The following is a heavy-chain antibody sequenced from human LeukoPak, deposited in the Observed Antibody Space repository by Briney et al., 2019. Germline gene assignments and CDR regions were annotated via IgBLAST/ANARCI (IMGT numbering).Heavy chain of an antibody. V-gene: IGHV3-66*01. Sequence: GGSLRLSCAASGFTVSSNYMSWVRQAPGKGLEWVSVIYSGGSTYYADSVKGRFTISRDNSKNTLYLQMGSLRAEDMAVYYCARASSWASDFDYWGQGTLVTVSS. CDR1: GFTVSSNY. CDR2: IYSGGST. D-gene: IGHD7-27*01. J-gene: IGHJ4*02. CDR3: ARASSWASDFDY.